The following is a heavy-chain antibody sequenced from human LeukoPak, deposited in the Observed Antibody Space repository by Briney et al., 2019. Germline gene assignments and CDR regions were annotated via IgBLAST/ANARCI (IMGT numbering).Heavy chain of an antibody. CDR3: APGLDYGDDDNWFDP. J-gene: IGHJ5*02. CDR1: GGTFSSYA. V-gene: IGHV1-69*13. Sequence: RASVKVSCKASGGTFSSYAISWVRQAPGQGLEWMGGIIPIFGTANYAQKFQGRVTITADESTSTAYMELSNLRSEDTAVYYCAPGLDYGDDDNWFDPWGQGTLVTVSS. CDR2: IIPIFGTA. D-gene: IGHD4-17*01.